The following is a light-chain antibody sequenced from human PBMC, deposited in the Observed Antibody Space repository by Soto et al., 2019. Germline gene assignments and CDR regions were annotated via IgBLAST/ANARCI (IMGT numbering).Light chain of an antibody. CDR1: QSVGGD. CDR3: QQRHMWPIT. J-gene: IGKJ5*01. V-gene: IGKV3-15*01. Sequence: ERVMTQSPATLSVSPGERATLSCRASQSVGGDLAWYQQKPGQAPRLLIYGASSRAPGIPDRFSGSGSGTDFTLTISSLEPEDSAVYYCQQRHMWPITFGQGTRLEI. CDR2: GAS.